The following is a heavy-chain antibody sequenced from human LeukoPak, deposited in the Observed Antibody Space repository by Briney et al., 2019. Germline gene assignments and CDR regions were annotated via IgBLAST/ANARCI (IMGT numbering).Heavy chain of an antibody. CDR2: ISGSGIRI. Sequence: PGGSLRLSCVVFGFPFSRYAMNWVRQAPGTGLEWVSAISGSGIRIFQADSVKGRLTISRDIPESMLFLQMNNLRVEDTAIYYCAKTAPPPIQYFDWFTGAFDDWGQGTVVTVSS. V-gene: IGHV3-23*01. J-gene: IGHJ5*02. CDR3: AKTAPPPIQYFDWFTGAFDD. D-gene: IGHD3-9*01. CDR1: GFPFSRYA.